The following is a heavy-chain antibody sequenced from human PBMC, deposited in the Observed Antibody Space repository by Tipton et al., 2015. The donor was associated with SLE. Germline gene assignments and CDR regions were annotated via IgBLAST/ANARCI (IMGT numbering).Heavy chain of an antibody. CDR2: IYTSGST. J-gene: IGHJ4*02. V-gene: IGHV4-61*09. CDR3: ARAGAKYSSSWLDY. D-gene: IGHD6-13*01. CDR1: GGSISSGSYY. Sequence: TLSLTCTVSGGSISSGSYYWGWIRQPAGKGLEWIGHIYTSGSTNYNPPLKSRVTISVDTSKNQFSLKLSSVTAADTAVYYCARAGAKYSSSWLDYWGQGTLVTISS.